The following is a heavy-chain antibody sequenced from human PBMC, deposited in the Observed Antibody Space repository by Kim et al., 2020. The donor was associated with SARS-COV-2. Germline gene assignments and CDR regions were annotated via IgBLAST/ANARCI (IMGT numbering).Heavy chain of an antibody. V-gene: IGHV4-39*01. J-gene: IGHJ5*02. CDR1: GGSISSSSYY. CDR3: ARHRGSSGYPHWFDP. Sequence: SETLSLTCTVSGGSISSSSYYWGWIRQPPGKGLEWIGSIYYSGSTYYNPSLKSRVTISVDTSKNQFSLKLSSVTAADTAVYYCARHRGSSGYPHWFDPWGQGTLVTVSS. CDR2: IYYSGST. D-gene: IGHD3-22*01.